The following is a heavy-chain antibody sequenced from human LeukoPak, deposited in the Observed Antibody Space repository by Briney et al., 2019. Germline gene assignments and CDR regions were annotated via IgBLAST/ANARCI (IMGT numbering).Heavy chain of an antibody. CDR1: GGSISSHY. V-gene: IGHV4-59*11. CDR2: IYYSGST. Sequence: SETLSLTCTVSGGSISSHYWCWIRQPPGKGLEWIGYIYYSGSTNYNPSLKSRVTISLDTSKYQFSLKLRSVTAADTAVYYCAREGYDDSSGYYLGFGYYYYYYMDVWGKGTTVTVSS. D-gene: IGHD3-22*01. CDR3: AREGYDDSSGYYLGFGYYYYYYMDV. J-gene: IGHJ6*03.